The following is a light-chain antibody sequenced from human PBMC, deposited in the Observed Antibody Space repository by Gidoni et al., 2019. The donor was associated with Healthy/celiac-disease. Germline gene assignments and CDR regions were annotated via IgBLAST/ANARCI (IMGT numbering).Light chain of an antibody. V-gene: IGKV1-8*01. CDR2: AAS. CDR1: QGIISY. J-gene: IGKJ4*01. CDR3: QQYYSYPLT. Sequence: AIRMTQSPSSFSASTGDRVTINCRASQGIISYLAWYQQKPWKAPKLLIYAASTLQSGVPSRFSGSGSGTDFTLSISCLQSEDFATYYCQQYYSYPLTFGGGTQVEIK.